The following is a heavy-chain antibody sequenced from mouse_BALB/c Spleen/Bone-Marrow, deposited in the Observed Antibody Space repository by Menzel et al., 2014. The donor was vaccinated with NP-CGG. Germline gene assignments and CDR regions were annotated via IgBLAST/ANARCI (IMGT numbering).Heavy chain of an antibody. CDR2: IYPGNVNT. D-gene: IGHD2-14*01. J-gene: IGHJ4*01. CDR1: GYTFTSYY. CDR3: ARGDYYRSPMDY. Sequence: VHLVESGPELVKPGSSVRISCKASGYTFTSYYIHWVKQRPGQGLERIGWIYPGNVNTNYNEKFEDKATLTADKSSSTAYMPLSSLTSEDSAVYFCARGDYYRSPMDYWGQGTSVTVSS. V-gene: IGHV1S56*01.